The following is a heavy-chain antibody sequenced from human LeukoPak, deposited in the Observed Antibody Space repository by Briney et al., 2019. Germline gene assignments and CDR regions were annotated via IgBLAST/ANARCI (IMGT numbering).Heavy chain of an antibody. V-gene: IGHV3-11*04. CDR1: GFTFSDHY. CDR3: AKRGGDGNPHDY. Sequence: GGSLRLSCAASGFTFSDHYMSWIRQAPGKGLEWVSYISSSGSATYYADSVKGRFTISRDNAKSSLFLQMHGLTVEDTAVYYCAKRGGDGNPHDYWGQGTLVTVSS. CDR2: ISSSGSAT. D-gene: IGHD3-16*01. J-gene: IGHJ4*02.